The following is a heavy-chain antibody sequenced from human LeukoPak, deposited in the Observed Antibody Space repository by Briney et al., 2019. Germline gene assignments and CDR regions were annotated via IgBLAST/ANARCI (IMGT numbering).Heavy chain of an antibody. D-gene: IGHD1-14*01. J-gene: IGHJ6*03. Sequence: ASVKVSCKASGYTFTSYYMHWVRQAPGQGLEWMGIINPSGGSTSYAQKFQGRVTITADESTSTAYMELSSLRSEDTAVYYCASRFQRNPEYYYYYMDVWGKGTTVTISS. CDR3: ASRFQRNPEYYYYYMDV. V-gene: IGHV1-46*01. CDR1: GYTFTSYY. CDR2: INPSGGST.